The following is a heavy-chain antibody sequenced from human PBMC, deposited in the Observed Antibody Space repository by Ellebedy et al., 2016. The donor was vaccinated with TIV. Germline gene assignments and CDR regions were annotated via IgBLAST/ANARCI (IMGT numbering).Heavy chain of an antibody. D-gene: IGHD5-24*01. V-gene: IGHV1-8*01. CDR2: MNPNSGNT. Sequence: AASVKVSCKASGYTFSSFDINWVRQFPGQGLEWMGWMNPNSGNTGYAQKFQGRVTMTMNTSITTAYMDLSSLRPDDTAMYFCARGGLIRDEYLQNWGQGTLLTVSS. CDR3: ARGGLIRDEYLQN. J-gene: IGHJ1*01. CDR1: GYTFSSFD.